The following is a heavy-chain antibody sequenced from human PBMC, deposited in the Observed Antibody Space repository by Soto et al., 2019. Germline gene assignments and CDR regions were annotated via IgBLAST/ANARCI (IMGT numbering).Heavy chain of an antibody. CDR3: TRDPIAARIYYYGMDV. CDR2: IRSKAYGGTT. J-gene: IGHJ6*02. CDR1: GFTFGDYA. V-gene: IGHV3-49*03. D-gene: IGHD6-6*01. Sequence: GGSLRLSCTASGFTFGDYAMSWFRQAPGKGLEWVGFIRSKAYGGTTEYAASVKGRFTISRDDSKSIAYLQMNSLKTEDTVVYYCTRDPIAARIYYYGMDVWGQGTTVTVSS.